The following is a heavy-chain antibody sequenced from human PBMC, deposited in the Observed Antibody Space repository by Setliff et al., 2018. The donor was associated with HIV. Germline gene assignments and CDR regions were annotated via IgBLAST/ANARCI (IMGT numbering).Heavy chain of an antibody. Sequence: PSETLSLTCTVSDDPINSFYWSWTRQPPGKGLEWIGYIYTSGSTNYNPSLEGRVTISVDTSKNQFSLKLSSVTAADTAAYYCARTPEDYDQYFFDRWGQGTLVTVSS. V-gene: IGHV4-4*09. CDR1: DDPINSFY. D-gene: IGHD3-22*01. CDR3: ARTPEDYDQYFFDR. CDR2: IYTSGST. J-gene: IGHJ4*02.